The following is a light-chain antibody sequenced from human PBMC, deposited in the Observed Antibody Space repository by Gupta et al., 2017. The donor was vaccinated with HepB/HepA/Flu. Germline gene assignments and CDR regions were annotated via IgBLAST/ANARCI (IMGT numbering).Light chain of an antibody. CDR1: QNVFSDSKKMNY. J-gene: IGKJ1*01. V-gene: IGKV4-1*01. CDR3: QQFYVYPPT. CDR2: WAS. Sequence: ETVMTQSPASLAGCLGGRVTTNCRSRQNVFSDSKKMNYLALYQLKPGQPPRLLTYWASTRESGVPDRFSGDGSGSDFTLTISNLQAEDVAVYYCQQFYVYPPTFGQGTKVEV.